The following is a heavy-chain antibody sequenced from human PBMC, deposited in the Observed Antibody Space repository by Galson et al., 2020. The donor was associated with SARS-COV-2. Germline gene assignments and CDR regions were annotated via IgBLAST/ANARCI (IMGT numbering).Heavy chain of an antibody. Sequence: GESLKISCAASGITFRNYAMAWVRQAPGKGLEWVAGMSGNAGSRYYAGSVKGRFTISRDNSINTVYLHMSSLRPDDTAVYYCTRYSDNSGYYYAPARDVFDIWPRDTGLRLF. J-gene: IGHJ3*02. CDR2: MSGNAGSR. CDR1: GITFRNYA. V-gene: IGHV3-23*01. CDR3: TRYSDNSGYYYAPARDVFDI. D-gene: IGHD3-22*01.